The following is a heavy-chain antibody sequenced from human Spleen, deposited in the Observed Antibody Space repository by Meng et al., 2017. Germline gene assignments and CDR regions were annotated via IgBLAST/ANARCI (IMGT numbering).Heavy chain of an antibody. J-gene: IGHJ4*02. CDR1: GGSFSDYY. Sequence: LQHGRPGLWKPSETLSLSCVVSGGSFSDYYWSWIRQPPGKGLEWIGEINHSGSTNYNPSLESRATISVDTSQNNLSLKLSSVTAADSAVYYCARGPTTMAHDFDYWGQGTLVTVSS. CDR2: INHSGST. D-gene: IGHD4-11*01. CDR3: ARGPTTMAHDFDY. V-gene: IGHV4-34*01.